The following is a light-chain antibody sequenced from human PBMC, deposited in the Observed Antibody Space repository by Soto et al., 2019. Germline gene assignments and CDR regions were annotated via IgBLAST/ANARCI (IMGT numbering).Light chain of an antibody. V-gene: IGKV2-28*01. Sequence: DIVMTQSPLSLPVTPGEPASISCRSSQSLLHRNGKTYLDWYLQKPGQSPQLLICLVSDRAAGVPDRFSGSGSGTDFTLKSSRVEAEDVGVYYCMQALQTPYTFGQGTKLEIK. CDR1: QSLLHRNGKTY. CDR2: LVS. CDR3: MQALQTPYT. J-gene: IGKJ2*01.